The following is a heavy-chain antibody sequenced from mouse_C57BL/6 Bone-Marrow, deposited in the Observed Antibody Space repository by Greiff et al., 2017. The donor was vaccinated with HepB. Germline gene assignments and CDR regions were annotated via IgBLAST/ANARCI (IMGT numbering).Heavy chain of an antibody. CDR1: GFTFSSYA. CDR3: ARDREVVALYYYAMDY. CDR2: ISDGGSYT. V-gene: IGHV5-4*01. Sequence: EVQLVESGGGLVKPGGSLKLSCAASGFTFSSYAMSWVRQTPEKRLEWVATISDGGSYTYYPDNVKGRFTISRDNAKNNLYLQMSHLKSEDTAMYYCARDREVVALYYYAMDYWGQGTSVTVSS. J-gene: IGHJ4*01. D-gene: IGHD1-1*01.